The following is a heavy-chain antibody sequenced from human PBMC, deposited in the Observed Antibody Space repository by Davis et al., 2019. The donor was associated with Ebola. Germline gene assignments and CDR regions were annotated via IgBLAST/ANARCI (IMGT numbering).Heavy chain of an antibody. J-gene: IGHJ6*02. Sequence: ASVKVSCKASGYTFTSYAMHWVRQAPGQRLEWMGWINAGNGNTKYSQKFQGRVTITRDTSASTAYMELSSLRSEDTAVYYCARKAGVRTAIYYYYGMDVWGQGTTVTVSS. CDR1: GYTFTSYA. CDR2: INAGNGNT. V-gene: IGHV1-3*01. CDR3: ARKAGVRTAIYYYYGMDV. D-gene: IGHD3-10*01.